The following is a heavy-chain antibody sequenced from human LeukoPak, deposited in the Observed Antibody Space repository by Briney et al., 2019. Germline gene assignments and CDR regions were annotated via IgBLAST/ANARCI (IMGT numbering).Heavy chain of an antibody. CDR1: GGSISSYS. D-gene: IGHD3-22*01. Sequence: SETLSLTCTVYGGSISSYSWSWLRQPPGKGLEWIGYIYHSGSTYYNPSLKSRVTISVDRSKNQFSLKLSSVTAADTAVYYCARGLGVNNYYDSSGYYYFDYWGQGTLVTVSS. CDR2: IYHSGST. V-gene: IGHV4-30-2*01. J-gene: IGHJ4*02. CDR3: ARGLGVNNYYDSSGYYYFDY.